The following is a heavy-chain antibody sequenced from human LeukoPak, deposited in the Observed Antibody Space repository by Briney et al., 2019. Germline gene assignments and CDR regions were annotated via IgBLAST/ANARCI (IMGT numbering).Heavy chain of an antibody. Sequence: PGGSLRLSCAASGFTFSSYGMHWVRQAPGKGLEWVAVIWYGGNNKYYADSVKGRFTISRDNSKNTLYLQMNSLRAEDTAVYYCAKDAQIWSGYYHYFDYWGQGTLVTVSS. CDR1: GFTFSSYG. V-gene: IGHV3-30*02. CDR3: AKDAQIWSGYYHYFDY. J-gene: IGHJ4*02. CDR2: IWYGGNNK. D-gene: IGHD3-3*01.